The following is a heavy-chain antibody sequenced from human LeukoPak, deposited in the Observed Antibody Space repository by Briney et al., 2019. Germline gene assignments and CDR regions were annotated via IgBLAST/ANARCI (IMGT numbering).Heavy chain of an antibody. CDR2: INPNSGGT. D-gene: IGHD5-12*01. CDR1: GYTFTGYY. J-gene: IGHJ4*02. V-gene: IGHV1-2*02. Sequence: ASVKVSCKASGYTFTGYYMHWVRQAPGQGLEWMGWINPNSGGTNYAQKFQGRVTMTRGTSISTAYMELSKLRSDDTAVYYCARDGRGYSGYGNDYWGQGTLVTVSS. CDR3: ARDGRGYSGYGNDY.